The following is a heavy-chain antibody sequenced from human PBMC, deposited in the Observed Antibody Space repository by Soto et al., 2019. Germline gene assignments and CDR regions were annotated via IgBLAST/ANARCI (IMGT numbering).Heavy chain of an antibody. CDR2: IKSKTDGGTT. J-gene: IGHJ6*03. D-gene: IGHD3-10*01. CDR3: TTGSRVRGVIKRYYYYMDV. CDR1: GFTFSNAW. Sequence: GGSLRLSCAASGFTFSNAWMSWVRQAPGKGLEWVGRIKSKTDGGTTDYAAPVKGRFTISRDDSKNTLYLQMNSLKTEDTAVYYCTTGSRVRGVIKRYYYYMDVWGKGTTVTVSS. V-gene: IGHV3-15*01.